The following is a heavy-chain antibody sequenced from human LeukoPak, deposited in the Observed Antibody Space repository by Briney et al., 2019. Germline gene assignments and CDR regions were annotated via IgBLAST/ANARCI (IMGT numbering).Heavy chain of an antibody. Sequence: ASVKVSCKASGYTFTGYYMHWVRQAPGQGLEWMGWISAYNGNTNYAQKLQGRVTMTTDTSTSTAYMELRSLRSDDTAVYYCARSARYCSGGSCYSWYFDLWGRGTLVTVSS. D-gene: IGHD2-15*01. CDR3: ARSARYCSGGSCYSWYFDL. V-gene: IGHV1-18*04. CDR2: ISAYNGNT. J-gene: IGHJ2*01. CDR1: GYTFTGYY.